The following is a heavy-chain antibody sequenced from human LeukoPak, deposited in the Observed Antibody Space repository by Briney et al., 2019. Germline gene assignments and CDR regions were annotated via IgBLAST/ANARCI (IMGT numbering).Heavy chain of an antibody. CDR1: GGSISSYY. Sequence: PSETLSLTGTVSGGSISSYYWSWIRQPPGKGLEWIGYIYYSGSTNYNPSLKSRVTISLDTSKNQFSLKLSSVTAADTAVYYCAREPQYVDVDYWGQGTLVTVSS. CDR2: IYYSGST. D-gene: IGHD5-12*01. J-gene: IGHJ4*02. CDR3: AREPQYVDVDY. V-gene: IGHV4-59*12.